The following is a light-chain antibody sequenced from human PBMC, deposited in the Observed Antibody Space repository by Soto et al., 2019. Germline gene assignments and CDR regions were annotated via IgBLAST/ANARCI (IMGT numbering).Light chain of an antibody. V-gene: IGKV1-33*01. CDR3: QHYDNLPL. CDR1: KDISNY. J-gene: IGKJ3*01. Sequence: DIQMTQSPSSLSASVGDRVTITCQASKDISNYLNWYQQKPGKAPKLLIYDASNLETGVPSRFSGSGSGTYFTFTISSLQPEEIATYYCQHYDNLPLFGPGTKVDIK. CDR2: DAS.